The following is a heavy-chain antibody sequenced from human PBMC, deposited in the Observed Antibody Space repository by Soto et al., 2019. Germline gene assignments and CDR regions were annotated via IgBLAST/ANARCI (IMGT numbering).Heavy chain of an antibody. CDR1: GAYVNTGGYY. CDR3: ARAPGNERLDY. J-gene: IGHJ4*02. D-gene: IGHD1-1*01. V-gene: IGHV4-31*03. CDR2: IYHSGDT. Sequence: QVQLQESGPGLVKPSQTLSLTCTVSGAYVNTGGYYWSWVRQYPGKGLEWIGYIYHSGDTYYNPALTSRLTISVDTSQNHFYLSLSSGTVADTAVYYCARAPGNERLDYWGQGTLVIVSS.